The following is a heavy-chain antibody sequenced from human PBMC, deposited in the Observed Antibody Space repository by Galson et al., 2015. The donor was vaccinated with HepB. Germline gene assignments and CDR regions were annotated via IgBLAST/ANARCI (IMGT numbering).Heavy chain of an antibody. CDR2: ISSSSSYA. V-gene: IGHV3-21*01. J-gene: IGHJ3*02. CDR3: ASLVAGDAFDI. CDR1: GFTFSSYS. D-gene: IGHD6-25*01. Sequence: SLRLSCAASGFTFSSYSMNWVRQAPGKGLEWVSSISSSSSYAYYADSVKGRFTISRDNAKNSLYLQMNSLRAEDTAVYYCASLVAGDAFDIWGQGTMVTVSS.